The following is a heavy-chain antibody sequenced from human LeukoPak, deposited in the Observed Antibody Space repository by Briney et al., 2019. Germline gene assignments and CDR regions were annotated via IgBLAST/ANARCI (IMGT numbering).Heavy chain of an antibody. CDR3: AKDPLTAARRDGAFDI. V-gene: IGHV3-30*18. D-gene: IGHD6-13*01. CDR2: ISYEGSKK. CDR1: GFTFSDSG. J-gene: IGHJ3*02. Sequence: PGGSLRLSCAASGFTFSDSGMHWVRQAPGKGLEWVAIISYEGSKKYYADSVKGRFTISRDNSKNTLFLQLNSLRAEDTAVYYCAKDPLTAARRDGAFDIWGQGTMVTVSS.